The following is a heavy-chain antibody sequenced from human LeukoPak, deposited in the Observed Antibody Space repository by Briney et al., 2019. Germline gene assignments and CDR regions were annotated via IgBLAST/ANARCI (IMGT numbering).Heavy chain of an antibody. CDR1: GFTFSSYS. V-gene: IGHV3-21*01. CDR3: ASTNYDSSVVY. CDR2: ISSSSNYI. Sequence: PGGSLRLSCAASGFTFSSYSMNWVRQAPGKGLEWVSSISSSSNYIYYADAVKGRFTTSRDNAKNSLYLQMNSLRAEDTALYYCASTNYDSSVVYWGQGTLVTVSS. D-gene: IGHD3-22*01. J-gene: IGHJ4*02.